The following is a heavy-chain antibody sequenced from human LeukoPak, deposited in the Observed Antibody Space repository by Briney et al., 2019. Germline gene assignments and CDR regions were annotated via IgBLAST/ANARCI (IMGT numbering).Heavy chain of an antibody. J-gene: IGHJ6*03. CDR3: AKRRGLELTYYYHMDV. D-gene: IGHD1-7*01. V-gene: IGHV3-21*04. CDR1: GFTSSTYN. CDR2: ITSSSSYI. Sequence: SGGSLRLSCAASGFTSSTYNMNWVRQAPGKGLEWVSSITSSSSYIYYADSVKGRFTISRDNSKNTLYLQMNSLRADDTAVYYCAKRRGLELTYYYHMDVWGKGTTVTISS.